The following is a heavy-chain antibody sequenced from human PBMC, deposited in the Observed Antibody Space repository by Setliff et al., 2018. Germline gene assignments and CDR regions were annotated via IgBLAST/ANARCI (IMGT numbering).Heavy chain of an antibody. V-gene: IGHV4-61*02. Sequence: NPSETLSLTCTVSGGSISSGTYYWSWIRQPAGKGLEWIGRRHTSGSIDYNPSLKSRVTISVDTSKNQFSLRLRSVTAADTAVYFCARDNTMVGATDYWGLGTLVTVS. CDR3: ARDNTMVGATDY. CDR1: GGSISSGTYY. D-gene: IGHD1-26*01. J-gene: IGHJ4*02. CDR2: RHTSGSI.